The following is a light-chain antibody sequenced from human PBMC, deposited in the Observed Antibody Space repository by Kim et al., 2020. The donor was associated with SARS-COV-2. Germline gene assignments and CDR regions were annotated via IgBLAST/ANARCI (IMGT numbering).Light chain of an antibody. J-gene: IGKJ2*01. CDR3: QQYGSS. Sequence: EIVLTQSPGTLSLSPGERATLSCRTSQSVSSSYLAWYHQNPGQAPRLLIYGASSRATGIPDRFSGSGSGTNFTLTISRLEPEDFAVYFCQQYGSSFGQGTKLEI. CDR2: GAS. V-gene: IGKV3-20*01. CDR1: QSVSSSY.